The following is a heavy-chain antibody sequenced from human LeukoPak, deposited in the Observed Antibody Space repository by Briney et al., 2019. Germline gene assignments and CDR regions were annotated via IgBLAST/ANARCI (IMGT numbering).Heavy chain of an antibody. CDR2: MNPNSGNT. CDR1: GYTFTSYD. J-gene: IGHJ6*02. D-gene: IGHD3-10*01. Sequence: ASVKVSCKASGYTFTSYDINWVRQATGQGLEWMGWMNPNSGNTGYAQKFQGRVTMTRNTSISTAYMELSSLRSEDTAVYYCASGRAVRGVILLYYYYGMDVWGQGTTITVSS. V-gene: IGHV1-8*01. CDR3: ASGRAVRGVILLYYYYGMDV.